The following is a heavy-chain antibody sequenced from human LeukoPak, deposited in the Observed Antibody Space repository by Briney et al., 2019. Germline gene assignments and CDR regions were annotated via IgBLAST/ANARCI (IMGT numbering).Heavy chain of an antibody. V-gene: IGHV3-23*01. Sequence: GGSLRLSCAASGFTFSSYAMSWVRQAQGKGLEWVSAISGSGGSTYYADSVKGRFTISRDNSRNTLSLQMNSLRTEDTAVYYCANVEWPLDYWGQGTLVTASS. D-gene: IGHD1-26*01. CDR1: GFTFSSYA. CDR2: ISGSGGST. J-gene: IGHJ4*02. CDR3: ANVEWPLDY.